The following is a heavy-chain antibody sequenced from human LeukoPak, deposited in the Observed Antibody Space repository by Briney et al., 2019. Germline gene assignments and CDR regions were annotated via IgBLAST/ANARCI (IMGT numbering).Heavy chain of an antibody. Sequence: SETLSLTCAVYGGSFSGYYWSWIRQPPGKGLEWIGEINHSGSTNYNPSLKSRVTISVDTSRNQFSLKLSSVTAADTAVYYCAGLLGYCSSTSCYDAFDIWGQGTMVTVSS. CDR2: INHSGST. CDR3: AGLLGYCSSTSCYDAFDI. D-gene: IGHD2-2*01. J-gene: IGHJ3*02. CDR1: GGSFSGYY. V-gene: IGHV4-34*01.